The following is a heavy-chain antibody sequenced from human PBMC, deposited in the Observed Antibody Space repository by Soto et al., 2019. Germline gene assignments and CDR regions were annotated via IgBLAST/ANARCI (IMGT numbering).Heavy chain of an antibody. Sequence: ASVKVSFKASGYTFTGYYMHWVRQAPGQGLEWMGRINPNSGGTNYAQKFQGRVTMTRDTSISTAYMELSRLRSDDTAVYYCARDAIFGDNWFDPWGQGTLVTVSS. CDR3: ARDAIFGDNWFDP. CDR2: INPNSGGT. V-gene: IGHV1-2*06. CDR1: GYTFTGYY. J-gene: IGHJ5*02. D-gene: IGHD3-3*01.